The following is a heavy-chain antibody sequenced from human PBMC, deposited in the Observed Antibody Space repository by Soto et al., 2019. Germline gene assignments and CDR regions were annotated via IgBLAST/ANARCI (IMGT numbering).Heavy chain of an antibody. V-gene: IGHV4-30-4*01. CDR3: ARGGSYYYDRSGSTPVDY. D-gene: IGHD3-22*01. CDR1: GGSISNGNYY. J-gene: IGHJ4*02. Sequence: SETLSLTCTVSGGSISNGNYYWSWIRQPPGKSLEWIGHIYYSGSTYYHPSLKSRVSLSLDTSKNQFSLRLSSVTAADTAVFYCARGGSYYYDRSGSTPVDYWGQGTLVTAPQ. CDR2: IYYSGST.